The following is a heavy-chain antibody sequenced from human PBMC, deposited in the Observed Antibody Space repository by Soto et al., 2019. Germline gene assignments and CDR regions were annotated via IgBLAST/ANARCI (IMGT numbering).Heavy chain of an antibody. Sequence: GGSLRLSCAASGFTFSSYAMHWVRQAPGKGLEWVAVISYDGSNKYYADSVKGRFTISRDNSKNTLYLQMNSLRAEDTAVYYCARDWGPPGTVTTGAFDIWGQGTMVTVSS. CDR1: GFTFSSYA. J-gene: IGHJ3*02. D-gene: IGHD4-17*01. CDR3: ARDWGPPGTVTTGAFDI. V-gene: IGHV3-30-3*01. CDR2: ISYDGSNK.